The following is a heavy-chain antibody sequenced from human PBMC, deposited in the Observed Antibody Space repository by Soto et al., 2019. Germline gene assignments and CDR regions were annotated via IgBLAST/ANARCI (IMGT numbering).Heavy chain of an antibody. J-gene: IGHJ4*02. Sequence: GGSLRLSCAASGFTVSSNYMSWVRQAPGKGLEWVSVIYSGGSTYYADSVKGRFTISRDNSKNTLYLQMNSLRAEDTAVYYCARESVGYSCGEEGYWGQGTLVTVSS. CDR2: IYSGGST. V-gene: IGHV3-53*01. CDR3: ARESVGYSCGEEGY. CDR1: GFTVSSNY. D-gene: IGHD5-18*01.